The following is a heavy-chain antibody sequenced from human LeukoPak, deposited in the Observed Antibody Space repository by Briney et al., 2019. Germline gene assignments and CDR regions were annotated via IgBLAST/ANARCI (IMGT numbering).Heavy chain of an antibody. Sequence: GGSLRLSCAASGFTFSSYSMNWVRQAPGKGLEWVSSISSSSSYIYYADSVKGRLTISRDNAKNSLYLQMNSLRAEDTAVYYCARGGSSLSYGMDVWGQGTTVTVSS. CDR2: ISSSSSYI. V-gene: IGHV3-21*01. D-gene: IGHD6-6*01. CDR1: GFTFSSYS. J-gene: IGHJ6*02. CDR3: ARGGSSLSYGMDV.